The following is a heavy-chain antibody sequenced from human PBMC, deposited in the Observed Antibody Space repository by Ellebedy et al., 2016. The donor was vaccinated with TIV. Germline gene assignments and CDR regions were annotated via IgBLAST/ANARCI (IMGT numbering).Heavy chain of an antibody. J-gene: IGHJ4*02. CDR1: GFSLSNSF. CDR2: LTADGRST. V-gene: IGHV3-23*01. CDR3: RPGHYSDA. Sequence: GGSLRLXXAASGFSLSNSFMSWIRQAPGKGPEWASTLTADGRSTYFADSVKGRFTISRDNSKNTVYLQMNSLRSEDTAVYYCRPGHYSDAWGQGTLVTVSS.